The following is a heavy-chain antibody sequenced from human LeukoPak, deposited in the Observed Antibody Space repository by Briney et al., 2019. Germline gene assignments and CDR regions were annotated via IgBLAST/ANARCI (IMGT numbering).Heavy chain of an antibody. CDR1: GYSISSGYY. V-gene: IGHV4-38-2*02. J-gene: IGHJ4*02. CDR2: IYHSGST. Sequence: PSETLSLTCTVSGYSISSGYYWGWIRQPPGKGLEWIGSIYHSGSTYYNPSLKSRVTISVDTSKNQFSLKLSSVTAADTAVYYCARVDLSRCFDYWGQGTLVTVSS. CDR3: ARVDLSRCFDY. D-gene: IGHD3-16*02.